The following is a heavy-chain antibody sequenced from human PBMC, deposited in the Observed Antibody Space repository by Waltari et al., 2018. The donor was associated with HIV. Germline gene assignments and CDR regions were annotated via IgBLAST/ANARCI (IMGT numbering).Heavy chain of an antibody. Sequence: QVHLVESGGGVVQPGRSLRLSCAASGLTFSSYAMHWVRQAPGKGVEWLAVISYHGDDKYYADSVKGRFTISRDNSKNTLYLQMNSLRAEDTAVYYCAKGASGWSPGYWGQGTLVTVSS. D-gene: IGHD6-19*01. CDR2: ISYHGDDK. CDR1: GLTFSSYA. CDR3: AKGASGWSPGY. V-gene: IGHV3-30*18. J-gene: IGHJ4*02.